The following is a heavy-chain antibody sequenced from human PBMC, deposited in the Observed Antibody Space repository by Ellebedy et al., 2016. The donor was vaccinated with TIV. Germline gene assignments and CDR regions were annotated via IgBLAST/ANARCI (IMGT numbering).Heavy chain of an antibody. J-gene: IGHJ6*02. CDR1: GYTFSGYY. CDR2: INPNSGVA. Sequence: ASVKVSCKASGYTFSGYYMDWVRQAPGQGLEWMGWINPNSGVANYAPKFQGRVTLTRDTSISTAYLELSGLTCDDAAVYYCARDFFYGSGNYYPYYGMDVWGQGTTVFVSS. CDR3: ARDFFYGSGNYYPYYGMDV. V-gene: IGHV1-2*02. D-gene: IGHD3-10*01.